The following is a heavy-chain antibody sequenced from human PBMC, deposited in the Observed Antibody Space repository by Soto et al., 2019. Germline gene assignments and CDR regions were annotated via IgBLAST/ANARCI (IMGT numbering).Heavy chain of an antibody. D-gene: IGHD3-3*01. J-gene: IGHJ4*02. CDR3: AHRVLRTVFGLVTTTAIFFDF. V-gene: IGHV2-5*02. CDR2: IYWDDDK. Sequence: QITLNESGPTVVRPTETLTMTCRFSGLSLTTSGVGVGWIRQSPGKAPEWLALIYWDDDKRYSASLKSRLTITKDTSKNQVVLTVSDLDPTDTATYYCAHRVLRTVFGLVTTTAIFFDFWGPGTPVADSS. CDR1: GLSLTTSGVG.